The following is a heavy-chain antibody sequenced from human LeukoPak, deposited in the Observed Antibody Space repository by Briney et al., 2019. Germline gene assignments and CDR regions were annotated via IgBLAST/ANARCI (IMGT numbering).Heavy chain of an antibody. D-gene: IGHD4-17*01. Sequence: SETLSLTCAVYGGSFSGYYWSWIRQPPGKGLEWIGEINHSGSTNYNPSLKSRVTISVDTSKNQFSLKLSSVTAADTAVYYCARIGYGDYVGDYYYYYMDVWGKGTTVTVSS. CDR2: INHSGST. V-gene: IGHV4-34*01. J-gene: IGHJ6*03. CDR3: ARIGYGDYVGDYYYYYMDV. CDR1: GGSFSGYY.